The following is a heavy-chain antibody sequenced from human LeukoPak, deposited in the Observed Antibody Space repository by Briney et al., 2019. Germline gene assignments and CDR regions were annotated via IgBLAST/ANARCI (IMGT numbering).Heavy chain of an antibody. D-gene: IGHD3-10*01. CDR3: ARGVLLDY. J-gene: IGHJ4*02. CDR2: INHSGST. V-gene: IGHV4-34*01. CDR1: GRSFSGYY. Sequence: SETLSLTCAVYGRSFSGYYWSWIRRPPGKGLEWIGEINHSGSTNYNPSLQSRVTISVDTSKNPCSLKLSSVTAADTAVYYCARGVLLDYWGQGTLVTVSS.